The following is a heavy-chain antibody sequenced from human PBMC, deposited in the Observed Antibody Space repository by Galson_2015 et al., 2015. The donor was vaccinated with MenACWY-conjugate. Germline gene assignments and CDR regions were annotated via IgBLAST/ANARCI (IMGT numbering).Heavy chain of an antibody. CDR3: AKADKQTCYGATCYYFDS. D-gene: IGHD4/OR15-4a*01. J-gene: IGHJ4*02. Sequence: SLRLSCAASGFTFSTYAISWVRRAPGKGLEWVSTISGVIGTTYQADSVKGRFTISRDDSKNTLYLQMNNLRAGDTALYICAKADKQTCYGATCYYFDSWGQGTLVTVSS. V-gene: IGHV3-23*01. CDR2: ISGVIGTT. CDR1: GFTFSTYA.